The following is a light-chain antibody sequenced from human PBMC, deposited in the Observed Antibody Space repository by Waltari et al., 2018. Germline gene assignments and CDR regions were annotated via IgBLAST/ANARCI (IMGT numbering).Light chain of an antibody. CDR3: HHHSKSLWT. CDR1: QNVTTN. CDR2: AAS. V-gene: IGKV3-15*01. J-gene: IGKJ1*01. Sequence: TVVTPSPAPLSLSPGGRATLSCRASQNVTTNLAWYQQKPGQAPRLLIYAASTRATDTSTRFSGSGSGTEFTLTISSLQSEDFAVYYCHHHSKSLWTFGQGTKVEI.